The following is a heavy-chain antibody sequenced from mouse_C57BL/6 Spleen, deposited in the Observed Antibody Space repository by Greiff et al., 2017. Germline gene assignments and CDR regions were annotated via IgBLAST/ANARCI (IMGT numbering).Heavy chain of an antibody. J-gene: IGHJ2*01. D-gene: IGHD2-5*01. V-gene: IGHV5-4*01. CDR3: ARDPRSNYGYFDY. CDR1: GFTFSSYA. Sequence: EVKVEESGGGLVKPGGSLKLSCAASGFTFSSYAMSWVRQTPEKRLEWVATISDGGSYTYYPDNVKGRFTISRANAKNNLYLQMSHLKSEDTAMYYCARDPRSNYGYFDYWGQGTTLTVSS. CDR2: ISDGGSYT.